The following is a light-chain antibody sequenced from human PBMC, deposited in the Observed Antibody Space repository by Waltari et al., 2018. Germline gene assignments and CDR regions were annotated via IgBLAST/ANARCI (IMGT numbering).Light chain of an antibody. J-gene: IGKJ1*01. V-gene: IGKV1-39*01. CDR1: QSISTY. CDR3: QQSYSSPRT. CDR2: AAA. Sequence: DIQMTQSPSSLSASVGDRVTIACRASQSISTYLNWYRQKPGKAPMLLIYAAASWQSGVPSRFSGSGSGTDFTLTISNLQPEDFGTYYCQQSYSSPRTFGQGTKVEIK.